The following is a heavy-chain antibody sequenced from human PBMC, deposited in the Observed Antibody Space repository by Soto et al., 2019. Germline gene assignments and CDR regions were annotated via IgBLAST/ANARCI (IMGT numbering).Heavy chain of an antibody. CDR1: GYTLTELS. CDR3: ATDHLGWYFDL. Sequence: ASVKVSCKVSGYTLTELSMHWVRQAPGKGLEWMGGFDPEDGETIYAQKFQGRVTMTEVTSTDTAYMELSSLRSEDTAVYYCATDHLGWYFDLWGRGTLVTVSS. CDR2: FDPEDGET. V-gene: IGHV1-24*01. J-gene: IGHJ2*01.